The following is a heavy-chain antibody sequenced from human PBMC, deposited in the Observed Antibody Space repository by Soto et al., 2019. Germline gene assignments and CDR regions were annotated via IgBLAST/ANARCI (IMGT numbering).Heavy chain of an antibody. V-gene: IGHV3-30*18. J-gene: IGHJ6*02. Sequence: PGGSLRLSCAASGFTFNRYGMHWVRQAPGQGLEWVSLISNDGNRKYYADSVKGRFTISRDNSKNTLYLQVNSLRPEDTAVYYCAKDVGDYVYYYGMDVWGQGTTVTVSS. D-gene: IGHD4-17*01. CDR1: GFTFNRYG. CDR3: AKDVGDYVYYYGMDV. CDR2: ISNDGNRK.